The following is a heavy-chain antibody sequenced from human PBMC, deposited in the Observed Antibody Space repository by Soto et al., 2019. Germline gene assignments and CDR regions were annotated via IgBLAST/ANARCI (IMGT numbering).Heavy chain of an antibody. CDR3: AHRCTVTTTVGGNWFGP. Sequence: QITLKESGPTLVKPTQTLTLTCTFSGFSLSTSGVGVGWIRQPPGKALEWLALIYWDDDKRYSPSLKSRLIITKDTSKNQEVLTMTCMDPVDTATYFCAHRCTVTTTVGGNWFGPSGQGTLVTVS. J-gene: IGHJ5*02. CDR1: GFSLSTSGVG. D-gene: IGHD4-4*01. V-gene: IGHV2-5*02. CDR2: IYWDDDK.